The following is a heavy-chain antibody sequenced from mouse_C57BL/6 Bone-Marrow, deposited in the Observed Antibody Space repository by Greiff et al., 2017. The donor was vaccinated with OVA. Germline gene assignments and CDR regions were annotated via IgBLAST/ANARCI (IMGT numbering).Heavy chain of an antibody. CDR1: GFTFSSYG. J-gene: IGHJ2*01. CDR3: ARRDYGFDY. CDR2: ISSGGSYT. V-gene: IGHV5-6*02. D-gene: IGHD2-4*01. Sequence: EVMLVDSGGDLVKPGGSLKLSCAASGFTFSSYGMSWVRQTPDKRLEWVATISSGGSYTYYPDSVKGRFTISRDNAKNTLYLQMSSLKSEDTAMYYCARRDYGFDYWGQGTTLTVSS.